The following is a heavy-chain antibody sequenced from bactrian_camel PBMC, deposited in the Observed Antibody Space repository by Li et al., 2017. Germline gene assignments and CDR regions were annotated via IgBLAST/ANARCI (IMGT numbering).Heavy chain of an antibody. CDR1: GSSYRTYC. CDR3: AAAWRGYSFGWCGLGKSAYVD. D-gene: IGHD1*01. CDR2: IDGDGKV. J-gene: IGHJ4*01. V-gene: IGHV3S57*01. Sequence: HVQLVESGGGSVQAGGSLRLSCAVSGSSYRTYCMAWFRQGPGKEHEGVAVIDGDGKVDYADSVKGRFTISRDNAKNTLYLQMSTLKHEDSGMYYCAAAWRGYSFGWCGLGKSAYVDWGQGTQVTIS.